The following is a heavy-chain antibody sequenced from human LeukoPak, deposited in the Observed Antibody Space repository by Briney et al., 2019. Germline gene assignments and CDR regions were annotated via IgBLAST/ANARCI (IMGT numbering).Heavy chain of an antibody. CDR1: GYTFTSYA. CDR3: ARSSSGWSYFDY. CDR2: SNAGNGHT. Sequence: ASVKVSCKASGYTFTSYAMHWVRQAPGQRLEWMGWSNAGNGHTKYSQEFQGRVTITRDTSASTAYMELSSLRSEDMAVYYCARSSSGWSYFDYWGQGTLVTVSS. D-gene: IGHD6-19*01. V-gene: IGHV1-3*02. J-gene: IGHJ4*02.